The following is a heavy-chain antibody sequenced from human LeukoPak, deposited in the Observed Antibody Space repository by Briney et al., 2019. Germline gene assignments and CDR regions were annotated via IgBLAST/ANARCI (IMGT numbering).Heavy chain of an antibody. V-gene: IGHV1-46*01. CDR1: GYTFTSYY. CDR3: ARMDMDMAMVTNYFEY. J-gene: IGHJ4*02. D-gene: IGHD4/OR15-4a*01. Sequence: ASVRVSCKASGYTFTSYYLHWVRQSPGQGLEWMGVIHPSGGSTTYAQKFQGRVTMTNDTSTSTVYMDLSSLRSEDTAIYYCARMDMDMAMVTNYFEYWGQGTLVTVSS. CDR2: IHPSGGST.